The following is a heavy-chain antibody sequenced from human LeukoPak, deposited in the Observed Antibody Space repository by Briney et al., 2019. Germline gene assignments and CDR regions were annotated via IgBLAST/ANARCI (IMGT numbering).Heavy chain of an antibody. CDR3: AREENSHYYDSSGRNDY. CDR1: GGTFRSNA. D-gene: IGHD3-22*01. J-gene: IGHJ4*02. Sequence: SVKVSCKASGGTFRSNAISWVRQAPGQGLEWMGGIIPIFGTANYAQKFQGRVTITADESTSTAYIELSSLRSEDTAVYYCAREENSHYYDSSGRNDYWGQGTLVTVSS. V-gene: IGHV1-69*13. CDR2: IIPIFGTA.